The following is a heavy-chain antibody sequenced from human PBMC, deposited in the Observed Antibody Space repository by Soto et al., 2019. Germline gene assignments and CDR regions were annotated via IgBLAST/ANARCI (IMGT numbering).Heavy chain of an antibody. V-gene: IGHV3-23*01. CDR3: AKIIAVAGHFDY. CDR1: GFTFSSYA. Sequence: SLRLSCAASGFTFSSYAMSWVRQAPGKGLEWVSAISGSGGSTYYADSVKGRFTISRDNSKNTLYLQMNSLRAEDTAVYYCAKIIAVAGHFDYWGQGTLVTVSS. J-gene: IGHJ4*02. D-gene: IGHD6-19*01. CDR2: ISGSGGST.